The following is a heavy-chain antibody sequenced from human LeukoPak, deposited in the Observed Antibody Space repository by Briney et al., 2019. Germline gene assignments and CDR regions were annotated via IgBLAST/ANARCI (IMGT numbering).Heavy chain of an antibody. CDR2: IWYDGSTT. Sequence: PGRSLRLSCATSGFTLSSYGMRWVRQVPGKGLEWVAVIWYDGSTTYYADSVKGRFTISRDNSKNTLYLQMNSLRAEDTAAYYCARVTNVDIAPDYWGQGTLVTVSS. V-gene: IGHV3-33*01. CDR1: GFTLSSYG. D-gene: IGHD5-12*01. CDR3: ARVTNVDIAPDY. J-gene: IGHJ4*02.